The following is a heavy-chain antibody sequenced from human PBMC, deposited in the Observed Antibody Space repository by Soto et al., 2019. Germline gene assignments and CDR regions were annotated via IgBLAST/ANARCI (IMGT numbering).Heavy chain of an antibody. CDR2: ISWNSGSI. J-gene: IGHJ3*02. CDR1: GFTFDDYA. V-gene: IGHV3-9*01. CDR3: AKGALRFLEYDAFEI. D-gene: IGHD3-3*01. Sequence: DVQLVESGGGLVQPGRSLRLSCAASGFTFDDYAMHWVRQAPGKGLEWVSGISWNSGSIDYADSVKGRFTISRDNACNTLYLQMNSLRPEDTALYYCAKGALRFLEYDAFEIWGQGTMVTVSS.